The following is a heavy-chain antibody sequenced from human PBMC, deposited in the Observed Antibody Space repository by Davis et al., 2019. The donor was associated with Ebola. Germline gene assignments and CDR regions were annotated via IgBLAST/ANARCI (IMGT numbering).Heavy chain of an antibody. J-gene: IGHJ6*02. CDR1: GGSFSGYY. V-gene: IGHV4-34*01. Sequence: GSLRLSCAVYGGSFSGYYWSWIRQPPGKGLEWIGEINHSGSTNYNPPLKSRVTISVDTSKNQFSLKLSSVTAADTAVYYCARGDYYYGMDVWGQGTTVTVSS. CDR3: ARGDYYYGMDV. CDR2: INHSGST.